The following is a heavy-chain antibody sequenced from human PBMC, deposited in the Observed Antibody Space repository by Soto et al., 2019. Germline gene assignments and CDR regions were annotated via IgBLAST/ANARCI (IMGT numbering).Heavy chain of an antibody. CDR1: GFTFCSYA. Sequence: GGSLRLSFAAPGFTFCSYAMSWVRPAPGKGLEWVSAISGSGGSTYYADSVKGRFTISRDNSKNTLYLQMNSLRAEDTAVYYCAKAPRWSRDRGYDYWGQGTLVTVSS. D-gene: IGHD3-22*01. V-gene: IGHV3-23*01. J-gene: IGHJ4*02. CDR2: ISGSGGST. CDR3: AKAPRWSRDRGYDY.